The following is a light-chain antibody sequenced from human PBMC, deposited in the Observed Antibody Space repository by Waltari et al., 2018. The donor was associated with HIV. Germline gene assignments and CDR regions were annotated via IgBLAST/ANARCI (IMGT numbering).Light chain of an antibody. J-gene: IGLJ2*01. CDR3: GTWDSSLSAVV. CDR1: SSNIGNNY. CDR2: DNK. Sequence: QSVLTQPPSVSAAPGQKVTISCSGRSSNIGNNYVSWYQQLPGTAPKVPIYDNKKRPSGIPDRFSGSKSGTSATLGITGLQTGDEADYYCGTWDSSLSAVVFGGGTKLTVL. V-gene: IGLV1-51*01.